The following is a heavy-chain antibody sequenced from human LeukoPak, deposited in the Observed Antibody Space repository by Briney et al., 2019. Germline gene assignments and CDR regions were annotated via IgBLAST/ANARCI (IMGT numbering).Heavy chain of an antibody. CDR2: IYTGGST. V-gene: IGHV3-66*04. CDR3: ARHYGSGSYAHFDY. Sequence: GGSLRLSCAASGFTVNSNYASWVRQAPGKGLEWVSVIYTGGSTFYADSVKGRFTISRDNSKNTLYLQMNSLRAEDTAMYYCARHYGSGSYAHFDYWGQGTLVTVSS. D-gene: IGHD3-10*01. J-gene: IGHJ4*02. CDR1: GFTVNSNY.